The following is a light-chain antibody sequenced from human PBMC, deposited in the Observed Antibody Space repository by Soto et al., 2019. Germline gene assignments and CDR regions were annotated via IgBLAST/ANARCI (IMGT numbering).Light chain of an antibody. CDR3: NSYTTLSNRV. J-gene: IGLJ1*01. V-gene: IGLV2-14*01. Sequence: QSALTQPASVSGSPGQSITISCTGTSTDIGAYNYVSWYQQHPGKAPKLLIYEDTNRPSGVSNRFSGSKSGNTASLTISGLQAEDEANYYCNSYTTLSNRVFGTGTKVTVL. CDR2: EDT. CDR1: STDIGAYNY.